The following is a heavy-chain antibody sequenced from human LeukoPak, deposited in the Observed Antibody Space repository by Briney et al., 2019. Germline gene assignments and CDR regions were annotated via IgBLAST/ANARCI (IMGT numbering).Heavy chain of an antibody. Sequence: GSSVKVSCKASGGTFSSYTISWVRQAPGQGLEWMGRIIPILGIANYAQKFQGRVTITADKSTSTAYMELSSLRSEDTAVYYCASYEYCSSTSCSQGSYYHYYYMDVWGKGTTVTVSS. CDR2: IIPILGIA. CDR3: ASYEYCSSTSCSQGSYYHYYYMDV. CDR1: GGTFSSYT. V-gene: IGHV1-69*02. D-gene: IGHD2-2*01. J-gene: IGHJ6*03.